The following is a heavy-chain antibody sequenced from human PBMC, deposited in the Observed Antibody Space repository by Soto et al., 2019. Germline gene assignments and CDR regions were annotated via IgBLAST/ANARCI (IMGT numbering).Heavy chain of an antibody. CDR1: GYTLTELS. CDR3: ATAWNYGDYLFDY. V-gene: IGHV1-24*01. D-gene: IGHD4-17*01. Sequence: ASVKVSCKVSGYTLTELSIHWVLQAPGKGLEWMGGFDPEDGETIYAQKFQGRVTMTEDTSTDTAYMELGSLRSEDTAVYYCATAWNYGDYLFDYWGQGTLVTVSS. J-gene: IGHJ4*02. CDR2: FDPEDGET.